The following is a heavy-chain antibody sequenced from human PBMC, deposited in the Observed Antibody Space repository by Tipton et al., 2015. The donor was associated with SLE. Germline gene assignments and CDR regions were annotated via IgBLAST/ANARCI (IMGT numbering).Heavy chain of an antibody. J-gene: IGHJ6*02. V-gene: IGHV4-34*01. CDR3: ARAGDYGMDV. CDR1: GGSISSHY. D-gene: IGHD3-10*01. CDR2: INHSGST. Sequence: TLSLTCTVSGGSISSHYWSWIRQPPGKGLEWIGEINHSGSTNYNPSLKSRVTISVDTSKNQFSLKLSSVTAADMAVYYCARAGDYGMDVWGQGTTVTVSS.